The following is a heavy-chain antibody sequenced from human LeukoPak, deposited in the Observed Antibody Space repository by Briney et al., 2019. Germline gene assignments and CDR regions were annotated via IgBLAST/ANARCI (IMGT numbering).Heavy chain of an antibody. D-gene: IGHD1-26*01. Sequence: TSETLSLTCTVSGGSISSYYWSWIRQPPGKGLEWIGHIYYSGSTNYNPSLKSRVTISVDTSKNQSSLKLSSVTAADTAVYYCAGFSGSYSDFDYWGQGTLVTVSS. V-gene: IGHV4-59*08. CDR2: IYYSGST. CDR1: GGSISSYY. CDR3: AGFSGSYSDFDY. J-gene: IGHJ4*02.